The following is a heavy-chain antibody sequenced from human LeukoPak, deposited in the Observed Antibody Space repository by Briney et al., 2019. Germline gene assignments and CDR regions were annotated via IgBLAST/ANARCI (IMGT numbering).Heavy chain of an antibody. D-gene: IGHD3-3*01. J-gene: IGHJ3*02. CDR1: QFTFSNYA. Sequence: PEGSLILSCAASQFTFSNYAMSWVRQAPGKGLEWVSAISVSSGSTYYADSVKGRYTISRDNSKNTLYLQMNSLRVEDTAVYYCAKGWSGYDAFDNWGQGTMVTVSS. CDR3: AKGWSGYDAFDN. CDR2: ISVSSGST. V-gene: IGHV3-23*01.